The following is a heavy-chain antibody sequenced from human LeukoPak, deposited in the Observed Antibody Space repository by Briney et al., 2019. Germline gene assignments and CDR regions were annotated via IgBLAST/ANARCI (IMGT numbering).Heavy chain of an antibody. CDR2: IKQDGSEK. CDR1: GFTFSSYW. Sequence: GGSLRLSCVASGFTFSSYWMTWVRQAPGKGLEWVANIKQDGSEKFSVDSVKGRFIISRDNAKNSLYLQMNSLRAEDTAMYYCARGVGVTLWYWGQGTLVTVSS. D-gene: IGHD1-26*01. V-gene: IGHV3-7*01. CDR3: ARGVGVTLWY. J-gene: IGHJ4*02.